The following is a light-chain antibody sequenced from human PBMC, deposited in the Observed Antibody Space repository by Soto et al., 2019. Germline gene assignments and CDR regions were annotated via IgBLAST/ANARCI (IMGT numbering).Light chain of an antibody. CDR2: EVS. J-gene: IGLJ1*01. Sequence: QSALTQPASVSGSPGQSITISCTGTSSDIGGYNSVSWYQQHPGKAPKLMIYEVSNRPSGVSNRFSASKSGNTASLTISGLQAEDEADYYCSSRTTSNPYVFGTGTKLTVL. CDR1: SSDIGGYNS. V-gene: IGLV2-14*01. CDR3: SSRTTSNPYV.